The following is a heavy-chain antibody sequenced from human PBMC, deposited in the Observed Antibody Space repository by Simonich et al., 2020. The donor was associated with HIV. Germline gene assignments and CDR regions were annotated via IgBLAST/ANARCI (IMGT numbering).Heavy chain of an antibody. V-gene: IGHV3-9*03. CDR3: AKDRYSSSSGSFDY. J-gene: IGHJ4*02. CDR2: ISWNSGSI. D-gene: IGHD6-6*01. Sequence: EVQLVESGGGLVQPGRSLRLSCAASGFTVDDYAMHAVRQAPGQGLECGSSISWNSGSIGNADSVKGRSTNSRDNAKNSLYLQMNSLRAEDMALYYCAKDRYSSSSGSFDYWGQGTLVTVSS. CDR1: GFTVDDYA.